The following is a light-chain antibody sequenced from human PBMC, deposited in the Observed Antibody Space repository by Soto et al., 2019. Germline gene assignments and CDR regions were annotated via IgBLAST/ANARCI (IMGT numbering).Light chain of an antibody. Sequence: QSVVREPPSASGTPGQTVIISCSGSRSDIGSNFVNWYQHLPGTAPKLLIYNSNQRPSGVPDRFSGSKSGTSASLAISGLQSEDEADYYCAAWDDSLTGPVFGTGTKVTVL. CDR3: AAWDDSLTGPV. V-gene: IGLV1-44*01. CDR2: NSN. J-gene: IGLJ1*01. CDR1: RSDIGSNF.